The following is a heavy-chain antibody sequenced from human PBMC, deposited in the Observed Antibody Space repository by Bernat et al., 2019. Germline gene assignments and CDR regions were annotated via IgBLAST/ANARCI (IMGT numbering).Heavy chain of an antibody. D-gene: IGHD1-26*01. V-gene: IGHV3-74*01. CDR3: ARDGGNYWGWFDP. J-gene: IGHJ5*02. CDR2: INSDGSST. CDR1: GFTFSSYW. Sequence: EVQLVESGGGLVQPGGSLRLSCAASGFTFSSYWMHWVRQAPGKGLVWVSRINSDGSSTSYADSVKGRFTIYRDNAKNTVYLQMNSLRAEDTAVYYCARDGGNYWGWFDPWGQGTLVTVSS.